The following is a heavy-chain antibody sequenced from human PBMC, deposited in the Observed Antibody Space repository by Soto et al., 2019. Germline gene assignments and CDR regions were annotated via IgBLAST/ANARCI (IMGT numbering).Heavy chain of an antibody. J-gene: IGHJ3*02. V-gene: IGHV3-11*06. CDR3: VRDRDWAFDI. Sequence: GGSLRLSCAASGYALRDYSMNWSRQAPGKGLEWISYTGTSRKYTFYADSVRSRFSISGDDARNSVYLQWNSLRDEDTAVYHCVRDRDWAFDIWGKGKMVTVSS. CDR2: TGTSRKYT. D-gene: IGHD3-9*01. CDR1: GYALRDYS.